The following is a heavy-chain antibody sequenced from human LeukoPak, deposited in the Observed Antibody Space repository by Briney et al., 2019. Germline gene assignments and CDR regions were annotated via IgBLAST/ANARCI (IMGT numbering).Heavy chain of an antibody. CDR3: ATLRDGYNFAY. D-gene: IGHD5-24*01. CDR1: GGSISSSSYY. V-gene: IGHV4-39*01. J-gene: IGHJ4*02. CDR2: IYYSGRT. Sequence: SETLSLTCTVSGGSISSSSYYWGWIRQPPGKGLEWIGSIYYSGRTYYNPSLKSRVTISVDTSKNQFSLKLSSVTAADTAVYYCATLRDGYNFAYWGQGTLVTVSS.